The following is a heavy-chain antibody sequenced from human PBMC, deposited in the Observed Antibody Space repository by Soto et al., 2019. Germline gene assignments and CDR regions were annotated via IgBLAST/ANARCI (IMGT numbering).Heavy chain of an antibody. CDR2: IWYDGSNK. D-gene: IGHD2-15*01. CDR3: ARDLMGYCSGGSCYFNF. V-gene: IGHV3-33*01. CDR1: GFTFSSYG. Sequence: QVQLVESGGGVVQPGRSLRLSCAASGFTFSSYGMHWVRQAPGKGLEWVAVIWYDGSNKYYADSVKSRFTISRDNSKNTLYLQMNSLRAEDTAVYYCARDLMGYCSGGSCYFNFWGQGTLVTVSS. J-gene: IGHJ4*02.